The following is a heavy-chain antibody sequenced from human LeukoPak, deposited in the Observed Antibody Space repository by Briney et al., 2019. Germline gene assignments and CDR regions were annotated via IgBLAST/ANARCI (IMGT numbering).Heavy chain of an antibody. D-gene: IGHD3-10*01. Sequence: ASVKVSCKASGYTFTSYGISWVRQAPGQGLEWMGWISAYNGNTNYAQKLQGRVTMTTDTSTSTAYMELRSLRSDDTAVYYCARDRTMVRGVTQEIDYWGQGTLVTVS. CDR3: ARDRTMVRGVTQEIDY. V-gene: IGHV1-18*01. CDR1: GYTFTSYG. J-gene: IGHJ4*02. CDR2: ISAYNGNT.